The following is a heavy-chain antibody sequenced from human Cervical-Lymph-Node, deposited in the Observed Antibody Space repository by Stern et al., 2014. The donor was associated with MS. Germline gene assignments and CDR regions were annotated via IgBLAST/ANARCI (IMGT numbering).Heavy chain of an antibody. CDR2: IYHSGTT. CDR3: ARVRITIFGVVIPLDS. Sequence: QVQLQESGPGLVKPSGTLSLTCAVSGDSITNNNWWTWVRQPPGRGLQWIGEIYHSGTTNYNPAIKSRVTISGDKAKNHFSLKLSSVTAADTAVYYCARVRITIFGVVIPLDSWGQGTLVTVSS. CDR1: GDSITNNNW. D-gene: IGHD3-3*01. J-gene: IGHJ4*02. V-gene: IGHV4-4*02.